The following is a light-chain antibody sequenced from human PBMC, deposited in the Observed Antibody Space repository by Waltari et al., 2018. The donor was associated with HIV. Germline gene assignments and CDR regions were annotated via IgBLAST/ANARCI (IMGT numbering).Light chain of an antibody. CDR1: QSVSSNY. CDR3: QQHGSSPRT. Sequence: EIVLTQSPGTLSLSPGDRATLSCRASQSVSSNYLAWYQHQPGQAPRPLIYGTSRATGTPDRFSGSGSGTDFTLTISRLEPEDFAVYFCQQHGSSPRTFGQGTKLEIK. V-gene: IGKV3-20*01. CDR2: GTS. J-gene: IGKJ2*02.